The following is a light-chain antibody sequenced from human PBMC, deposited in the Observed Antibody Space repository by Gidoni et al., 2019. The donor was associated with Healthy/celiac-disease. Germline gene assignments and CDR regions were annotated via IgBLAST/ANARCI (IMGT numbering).Light chain of an antibody. CDR3: QQYGSSPVT. CDR2: GAS. CDR1: QSVSSSY. J-gene: IGKJ1*01. Sequence: EIVLTQSPGTLSLSPGERATLSCRASQSVSSSYLAWYQQKPGQAPRRLSYGASSRATGIPDRVSGSGSGTDFTLTISRLEPEDFAVYYCQQYGSSPVTFGQGTKVEIK. V-gene: IGKV3-20*01.